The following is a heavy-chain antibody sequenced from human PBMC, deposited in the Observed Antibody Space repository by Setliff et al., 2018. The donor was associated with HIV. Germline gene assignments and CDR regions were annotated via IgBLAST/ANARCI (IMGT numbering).Heavy chain of an antibody. Sequence: ASVKVSCKASGYTFTSYDINWVRQATGQGLEWMGWMNPNSGNTGYAQKFQGRVTMTWNTSISTAYMELSSLRSEDTAVYYCARGIGISSSWDSLGWYNWFDPWGQGTLVTVS. CDR2: MNPNSGNT. CDR1: GYTFTSYD. CDR3: ARGIGISSSWDSLGWYNWFDP. J-gene: IGHJ5*02. V-gene: IGHV1-8*01. D-gene: IGHD6-13*01.